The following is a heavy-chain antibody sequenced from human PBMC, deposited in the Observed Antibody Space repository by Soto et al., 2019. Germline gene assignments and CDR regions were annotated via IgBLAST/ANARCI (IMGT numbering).Heavy chain of an antibody. CDR2: VFHSGIT. CDR3: VTLNTSNYSQS. V-gene: IGHV4-39*01. J-gene: IGHJ4*02. D-gene: IGHD3-22*01. CDR1: GGSITSGTYS. Sequence: SETLSVTCTVSGGSITSGTYSWGWIRQPPGKGLEWIASVFHSGITSYNPSLKSRVTISIDASENQFSLKLNSVTAADTAVYYFVTLNTSNYSQSWGQGTLVTVSS.